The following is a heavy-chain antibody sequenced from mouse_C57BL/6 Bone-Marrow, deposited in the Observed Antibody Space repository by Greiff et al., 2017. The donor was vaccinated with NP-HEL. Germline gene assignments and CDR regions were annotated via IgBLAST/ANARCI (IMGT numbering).Heavy chain of an antibody. Sequence: EVHLVESGGGLVKPGGSLKLSCAASGFTFSDYGMHWVRQAPEKGLEWVAYISSGSSTIYYADTVKGRFTISRDNAKNTLFLQMTSLRSEDTAMYYCARRVYDYDRYFDVWGTGTTVTVSS. V-gene: IGHV5-17*01. J-gene: IGHJ1*03. CDR1: GFTFSDYG. CDR3: ARRVYDYDRYFDV. CDR2: ISSGSSTI. D-gene: IGHD2-4*01.